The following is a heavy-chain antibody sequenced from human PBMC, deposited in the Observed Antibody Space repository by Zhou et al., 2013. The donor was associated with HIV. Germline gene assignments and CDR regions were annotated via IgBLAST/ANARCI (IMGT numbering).Heavy chain of an antibody. Sequence: QVRLTQSGNELKKPGAPVTVSCKISGYTLTELSIHWVRQAPGGGLEWMGWMNPRSGNTGYAQKFQGRVTITRNTSINTAYMELSSLRSEDTGVYYCARDLDCSGGSCYPAYYYYGMDVWGQGTTVTGLL. V-gene: IGHV1-8*03. CDR2: MNPRSGNT. J-gene: IGHJ6*02. CDR1: GYTLTELS. D-gene: IGHD2-15*01. CDR3: ARDLDCSGGSCYPAYYYYGMDV.